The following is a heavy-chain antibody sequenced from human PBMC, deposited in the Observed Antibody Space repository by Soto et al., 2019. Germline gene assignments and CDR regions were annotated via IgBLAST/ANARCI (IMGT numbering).Heavy chain of an antibody. J-gene: IGHJ4*02. D-gene: IGHD3-10*01. V-gene: IGHV1-69*01. CDR3: ARIRNAFGSGNYYTRLAF. Sequence: QVQLVQSGAEVKKPGSSVKVSCKASGGIFSTYAISWLRQAPGQGLEWMGGIIPLFGTPNYAQRFQGRVTITADESTRKANMKLSRLRSEKTAFNYGARIRNAFGSGNYYTRLAFWGQGPRVTVSS. CDR1: GGIFSTYA. CDR2: IIPLFGTP.